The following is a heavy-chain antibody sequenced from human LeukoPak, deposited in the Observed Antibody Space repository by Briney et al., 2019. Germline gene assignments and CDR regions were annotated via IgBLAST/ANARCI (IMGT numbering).Heavy chain of an antibody. CDR1: GYTFTGHY. Sequence: GASVKVSCRASGYTFTGHYMHRVRQAPGQGLEWMGWINPNSGGRDYAQKFQGRVTLTRDTSISTAYMELRRLRSDDTAVYYCARGDYYDSSGYPDYWGQGTLVTVSS. V-gene: IGHV1-2*02. CDR2: INPNSGGR. CDR3: ARGDYYDSSGYPDY. J-gene: IGHJ4*02. D-gene: IGHD3-22*01.